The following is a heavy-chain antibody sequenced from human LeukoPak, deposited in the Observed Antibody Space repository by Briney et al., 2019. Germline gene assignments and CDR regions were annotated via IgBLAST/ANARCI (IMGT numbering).Heavy chain of an antibody. J-gene: IGHJ4*02. CDR1: GFTLSHYA. CDR3: AKGHRYCTSGNCNSAVDY. V-gene: IGHV3-23*01. CDR2: IGGGGGST. Sequence: PGGSLRLSCSLSGFTLSHYAMSWVRQAPGKGLEWVSTIGGGGGSTDYTDSVMGRFTISRDNSKNTLYLQMNSLGAEDTAVYHCAKGHRYCTSGNCNSAVDYWGQGTLVTVSS. D-gene: IGHD2-15*01.